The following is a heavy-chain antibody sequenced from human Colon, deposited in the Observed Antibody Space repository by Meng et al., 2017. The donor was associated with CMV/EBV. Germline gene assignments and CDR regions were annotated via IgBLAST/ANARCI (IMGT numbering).Heavy chain of an antibody. CDR3: ARMWGGQQLVLDP. CDR1: GYTVSSYG. Sequence: ASVKVSCKASGYTVSSYGISWVRQAPGQGLEWMGWISAYNGNTNYAQKLQDRVTMTSDTSTRTAYMELGSLRSDDTAVYYCARMWGGQQLVLDPWGQGTLVTVSS. D-gene: IGHD6-13*01. V-gene: IGHV1-18*01. J-gene: IGHJ5*02. CDR2: ISAYNGNT.